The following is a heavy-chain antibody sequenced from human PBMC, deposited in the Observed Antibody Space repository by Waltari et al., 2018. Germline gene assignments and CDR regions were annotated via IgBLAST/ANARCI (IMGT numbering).Heavy chain of an antibody. V-gene: IGHV3-49*03. J-gene: IGHJ5*02. CDR2: IKRKTYGGTA. CDR1: GFTFGDYA. Sequence: EVQLVESGGGLVQPGRSLRLACTTSGFTFGDYAMRWFRQAPGKGLEVIGFIKRKTYGGTAEYAASGGGRFTNARDDSKGIAYLQMNSLRTADTALYYCRRDGLTVGYGSWFDPWGQGTLVTVSS. D-gene: IGHD4-17*01. CDR3: RRDGLTVGYGSWFDP.